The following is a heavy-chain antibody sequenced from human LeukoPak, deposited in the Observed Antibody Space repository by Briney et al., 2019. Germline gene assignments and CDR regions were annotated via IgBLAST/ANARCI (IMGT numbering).Heavy chain of an antibody. CDR3: ARDAQRWRGGDAFDI. CDR1: GFTFSSYA. Sequence: GRSLRLSCAASGFTFSSYAMHWVRQAPGKGLEWVAVISYDGSNKYYADSVKGRFTISRDNSKNTLYLQMNSLRAEDTAVYYCARDAQRWRGGDAFDIWGQGTMVTVSS. D-gene: IGHD2-15*01. J-gene: IGHJ3*02. V-gene: IGHV3-30*04. CDR2: ISYDGSNK.